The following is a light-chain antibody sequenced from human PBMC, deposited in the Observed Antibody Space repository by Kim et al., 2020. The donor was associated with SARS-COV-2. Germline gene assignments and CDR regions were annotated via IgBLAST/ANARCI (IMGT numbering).Light chain of an antibody. CDR3: QQAKSFPQT. Sequence: ASVGDRVTITCRASQGISTWLAWYQQKPGKAPKLLISAASSLQSGVPSRFSGSGSGTDFALNISSLQPEDFETYYCQQAKSFPQTFGGGTKVDIK. J-gene: IGKJ4*01. V-gene: IGKV1-12*01. CDR2: AAS. CDR1: QGISTW.